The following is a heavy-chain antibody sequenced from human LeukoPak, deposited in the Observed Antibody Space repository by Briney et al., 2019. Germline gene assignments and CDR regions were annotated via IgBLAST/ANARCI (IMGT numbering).Heavy chain of an antibody. V-gene: IGHV3-11*01. CDR2: TTNGGSTI. Sequence: GGSLRLSCAASGFTFSDYNMNWVRQAPGKGLEWVSYTTNGGSTIHHADSVKGRFTISGDNAKKTLYLQMNSLRAEDTAVYYCARSIGLTGGGVDVWGQGTTVTVSS. CDR1: GFTFSDYN. J-gene: IGHJ6*02. CDR3: ARSIGLTGGGVDV. D-gene: IGHD3-9*01.